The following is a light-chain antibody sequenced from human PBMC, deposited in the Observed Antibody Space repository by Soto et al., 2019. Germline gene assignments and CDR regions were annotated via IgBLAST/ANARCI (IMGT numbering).Light chain of an antibody. V-gene: IGKV3D-20*02. CDR3: QQRSDWPPIT. CDR2: DAS. CDR1: QAVSSSY. J-gene: IGKJ5*01. Sequence: EIVLTQSPVTLSLSPWERATLSCRASQAVSSSYLAWYRQKPGQAPRLLIYDASNRAAGVPYRFRGSGSGTDFTLTISSVEPEDFGVYYCQQRSDWPPITFGQGTRLEI.